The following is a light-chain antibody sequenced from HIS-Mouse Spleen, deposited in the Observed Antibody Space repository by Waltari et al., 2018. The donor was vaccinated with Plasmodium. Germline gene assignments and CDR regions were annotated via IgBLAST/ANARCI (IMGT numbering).Light chain of an antibody. CDR2: GAS. CDR1: QSVSSN. Sequence: EIVMTQSPATLSVSPGERATLSCRASQSVSSNLVWYQQKPGQAPRLLIYGASTRATGIPARFSGSGSGTEFTLTISSMQSEDFAVYYCQQYNNWPRGTFGQGTKVKSN. CDR3: QQYNNWPRGT. V-gene: IGKV3-15*01. J-gene: IGKJ1*01.